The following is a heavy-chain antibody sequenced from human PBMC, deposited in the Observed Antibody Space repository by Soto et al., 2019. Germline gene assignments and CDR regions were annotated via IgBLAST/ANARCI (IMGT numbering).Heavy chain of an antibody. CDR3: ARAQKTYYYGSGSYRY. J-gene: IGHJ4*02. V-gene: IGHV4-30-4*01. CDR2: IYYSGST. CDR1: SGSISSGDYY. D-gene: IGHD3-10*01. Sequence: SETLSLTCTVSSGSISSGDYYWSWIRQPPGKGLEWIGYIYYSGSTYYNPSLKSRATISVDTSKNQFSLKLSSVTAADAAVYYCARAQKTYYYGSGSYRYWGQGTLVTVSS.